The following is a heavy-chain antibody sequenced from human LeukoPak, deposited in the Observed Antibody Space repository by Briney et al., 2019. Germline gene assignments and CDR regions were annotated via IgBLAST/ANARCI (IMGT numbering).Heavy chain of an antibody. J-gene: IGHJ6*03. V-gene: IGHV1-46*01. CDR1: GYTFTSNY. D-gene: IGHD5-12*01. CDR2: ISPSGGST. Sequence: ASVKVSCKAFGYTFTSNYMHWVRQAPGQGPEWMGVISPSGGSTTYAQKFQGRVTLTRDMSTSTDYLELSSLRSEDTAVYYCARGPPPYIGLTPNYYYYMDVWGKGTTVTISS. CDR3: ARGPPPYIGLTPNYYYYMDV.